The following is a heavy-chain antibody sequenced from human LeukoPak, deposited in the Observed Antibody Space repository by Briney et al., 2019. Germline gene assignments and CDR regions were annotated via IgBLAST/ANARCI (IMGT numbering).Heavy chain of an antibody. V-gene: IGHV3-30*02. CDR2: IRYDGSNK. J-gene: IGHJ5*02. CDR1: GFTFSSYG. D-gene: IGHD3-10*01. CDR3: AKVGCHTAQCSQFGELLYERYNWFDP. Sequence: PGGSLRLSCAASGFTFSSYGMHWVRQAPGKGLEWVAFIRYDGSNKYYADSVKGRFTISRGNSKNTLYLQMNSLRAEDTAVYYCAKVGCHTAQCSQFGELLYERYNWFDPWGQGTLVTVSS.